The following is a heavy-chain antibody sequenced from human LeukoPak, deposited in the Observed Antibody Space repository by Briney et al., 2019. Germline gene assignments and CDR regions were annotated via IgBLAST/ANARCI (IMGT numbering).Heavy chain of an antibody. Sequence: GGSLRLSCTASGFTFGDYAMSWFRQAPGKGLEWVGFIRSKAYGRTTEYAAYAKGRFTSSRDDSKSIAYLQMNSLKTEDTAVYYCTRVIYYYGMDVWGQGTTVTVSS. CDR1: GFTFGDYA. CDR2: IRSKAYGRTT. V-gene: IGHV3-49*03. CDR3: TRVIYYYGMDV. J-gene: IGHJ6*02.